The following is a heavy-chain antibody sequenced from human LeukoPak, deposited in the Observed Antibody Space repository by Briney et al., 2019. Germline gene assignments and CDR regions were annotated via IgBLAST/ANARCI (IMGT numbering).Heavy chain of an antibody. J-gene: IGHJ4*02. V-gene: IGHV3-21*01. CDR2: ISSSSSYI. D-gene: IGHD2-15*01. CDR3: ARDSTPGYCSGGSCSPFDY. Sequence: PGGSLRLSCAASGLTFRSYSMNWVRQAPGKGLEWVSSISSSSSYIYYADSVKGRFTISRDNTKNSLYLQMNSLRAEDTAVYYCARDSTPGYCSGGSCSPFDYWGQGTLVTVSS. CDR1: GLTFRSYS.